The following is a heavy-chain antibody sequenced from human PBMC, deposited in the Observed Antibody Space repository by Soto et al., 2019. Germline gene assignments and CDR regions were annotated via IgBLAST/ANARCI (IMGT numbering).Heavy chain of an antibody. V-gene: IGHV3-30*18. CDR2: ISYDGSNK. J-gene: IGHJ5*02. D-gene: IGHD2-15*01. CDR3: AKIGDCGGGSCGGFDP. Sequence: QVQLVESGGGVVQPGRSLRLSCAASGFTFSSYGMHWVRQAPGKGLEWVAVISYDGSNKYYADSVKGRFTISRNNSKNTLYLQMNRLRAADTAVYSCAKIGDCGGGSCGGFDPWGQGTLVTVSS. CDR1: GFTFSSYG.